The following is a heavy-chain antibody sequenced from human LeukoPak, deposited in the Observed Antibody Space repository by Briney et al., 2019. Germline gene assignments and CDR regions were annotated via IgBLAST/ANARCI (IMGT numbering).Heavy chain of an antibody. Sequence: ASVKVSCKASGGTFSSYAISWVRQAPGQGLEWMGRIIPILGIANYAQKFQGRVTITADKSTSTAYMELSSLRSEDTAVYYCARDAYSSGRPDYWGQGTLVTVSS. CDR3: ARDAYSSGRPDY. CDR1: GGTFSSYA. J-gene: IGHJ4*02. V-gene: IGHV1-69*04. D-gene: IGHD6-19*01. CDR2: IIPILGIA.